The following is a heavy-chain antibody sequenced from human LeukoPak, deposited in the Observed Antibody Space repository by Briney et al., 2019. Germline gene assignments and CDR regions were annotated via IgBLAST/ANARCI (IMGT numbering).Heavy chain of an antibody. J-gene: IGHJ4*02. V-gene: IGHV3-21*01. Sequence: GGSLRLSCAASGFTFSSYSMNWVRQAPGKGLEWVSSISSSSSYIYYADSVKGRFTISRDNAKNSLYLQMNSLRAEDTAVYYCARSVSGTRESFDYWGQGTLVTVSS. CDR3: ARSVSGTRESFDY. CDR1: GFTFSSYS. CDR2: ISSSSSYI. D-gene: IGHD1-1*01.